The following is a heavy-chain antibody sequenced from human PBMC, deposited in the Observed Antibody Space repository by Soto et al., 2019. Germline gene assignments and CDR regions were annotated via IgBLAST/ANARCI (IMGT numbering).Heavy chain of an antibody. D-gene: IGHD6-6*01. V-gene: IGHV4-34*01. CDR2: INHSGST. J-gene: IGHJ4*02. Sequence: QVQLQQWGAGLLKPSETLSLTCAVYGGSFSGYYWSWIRQPPGKGLEWIGEINHSGSTNYNPSLKSRVTISVDTSKNQFSLKLSSVTAADTAVYYCARGPQYSSSSIWGQGTLVTVSS. CDR1: GGSFSGYY. CDR3: ARGPQYSSSSI.